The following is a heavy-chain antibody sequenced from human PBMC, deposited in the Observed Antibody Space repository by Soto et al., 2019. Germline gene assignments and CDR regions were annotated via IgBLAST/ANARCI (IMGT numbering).Heavy chain of an antibody. V-gene: IGHV4-34*01. D-gene: IGHD1-26*01. J-gene: IGHJ4*02. CDR1: GGSFSGYY. CDR2: INHSGST. Sequence: QVQLQQWGAGLLKPSETLSLTCAVYGGSFSGYYWSWIRQPPGKGLEWIGEINHSGSTNYNPSLNSRVTISVDTSKNQFTLKLSSVTAADTAVYYYARGGRLSSGSYYVPKNKYYDYWGQGTLVTVSS. CDR3: ARGGRLSSGSYYVPKNKYYDY.